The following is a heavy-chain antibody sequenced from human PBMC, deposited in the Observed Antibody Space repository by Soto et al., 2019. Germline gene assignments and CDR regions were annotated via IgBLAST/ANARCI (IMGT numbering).Heavy chain of an antibody. Sequence: SETLSLTCTVSGGSIISTFYYWGWLRQPPGRGLEWTANIHYSGETHYSPSLKSRVAISVDTSKSQFSLTLDSVTAADTAVYYCARRPDFRDHGWFDPWGQGILVTVSS. D-gene: IGHD4-17*01. CDR1: GGSIISTFYY. CDR2: IHYSGET. J-gene: IGHJ5*02. CDR3: ARRPDFRDHGWFDP. V-gene: IGHV4-39*01.